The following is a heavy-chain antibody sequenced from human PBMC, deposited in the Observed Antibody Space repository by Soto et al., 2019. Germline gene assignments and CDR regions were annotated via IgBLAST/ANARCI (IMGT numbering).Heavy chain of an antibody. D-gene: IGHD2-21*01. Sequence: PGGSLRLSCAASGFTFTNHNMNWVRQAPGKWLEWVSSISSSSSFRNYADSVKGRFSISRDNDKNLVYLQMDSLRAEDTAVYYCARDPPLSVLVVVATDDFWGQGXLVTVYS. V-gene: IGHV3-21*01. CDR3: ARDPPLSVLVVVATDDF. CDR1: GFTFTNHN. CDR2: ISSSSSFR. J-gene: IGHJ4*02.